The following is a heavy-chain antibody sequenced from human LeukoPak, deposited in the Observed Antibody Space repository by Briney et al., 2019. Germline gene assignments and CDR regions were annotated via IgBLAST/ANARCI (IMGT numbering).Heavy chain of an antibody. V-gene: IGHV4-59*01. D-gene: IGHD2/OR15-2a*01. CDR3: ARDALSFSEDAFDI. CDR2: IYYSGST. CDR1: GGSISSYY. J-gene: IGHJ3*02. Sequence: SETLSLTCTVSGGSISSYYWSWIRQPPGKGLEWIGYIYYSGSTNYNPSLKSRVTISVDTSKNQFSLKLGSVTAADTAVYYCARDALSFSEDAFDIWGQGTTVTVSS.